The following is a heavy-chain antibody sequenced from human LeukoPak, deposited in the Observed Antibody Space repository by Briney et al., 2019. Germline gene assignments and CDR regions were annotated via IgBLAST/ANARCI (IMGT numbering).Heavy chain of an antibody. V-gene: IGHV3-64*01. J-gene: IGHJ4*02. CDR1: GFTFTTYT. CDR2: VVGNGGTT. CDR3: ARERAFYYFDY. Sequence: GGSLRLSCAASGFTFTTYTIPWVRQAPGKGLEYVSAVVGNGGTTYYANSVKGRFTISRDNSKNTVYLQMGSLRAEDTAVYYCARERAFYYFDYWGQGALVTVSS.